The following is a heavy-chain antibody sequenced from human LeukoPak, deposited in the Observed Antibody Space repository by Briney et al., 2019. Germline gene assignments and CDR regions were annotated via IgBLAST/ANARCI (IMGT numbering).Heavy chain of an antibody. Sequence: SETLSLTCAVYGGSFSGYYWSWIRQPPGKGLEWIGEINHSGSTNYNPSLKSRVTISVDTSKNQFSLKLSSVTAADTAVYYCARVIAARRDRRTHYYYGMDVWGQGTTVTVSS. J-gene: IGHJ6*02. D-gene: IGHD6-6*01. V-gene: IGHV4-34*01. CDR2: INHSGST. CDR1: GGSFSGYY. CDR3: ARVIAARRDRRTHYYYGMDV.